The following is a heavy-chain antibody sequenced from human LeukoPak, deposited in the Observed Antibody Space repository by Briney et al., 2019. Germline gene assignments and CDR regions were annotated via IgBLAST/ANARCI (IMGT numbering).Heavy chain of an antibody. CDR1: GFTFSNYW. V-gene: IGHV3-7*01. J-gene: IGHJ6*04. CDR3: VRDDGDV. CDR2: INEDGSGK. Sequence: PGGSLGLSCVFSGFTFSNYWMKWVRQAPGKGLEWVASINEDGSGKYSMDSVKDRVTISRDSAKNSLDLQINSLTVEDTAIYYCVRDDGDVWGKGTTVTVSS.